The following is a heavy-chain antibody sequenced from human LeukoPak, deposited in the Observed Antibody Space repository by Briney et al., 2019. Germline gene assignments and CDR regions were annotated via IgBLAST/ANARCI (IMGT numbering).Heavy chain of an antibody. V-gene: IGHV3-15*01. CDR3: TTGMRGSGYYSDYYYYYMDV. CDR2: IKSKTDGGTT. CDR1: GFTFSNAW. Sequence: GGSLRLSCAASGFTFSNAWMSWVRQAPGKGLEWVGRIKSKTDGGTTDYAAPVKGRFTISRDGSKNTPYLQMNSLKTEDTAVYYCTTGMRGSGYYSDYYYYYMDVWGKGTTVTVSS. D-gene: IGHD3-22*01. J-gene: IGHJ6*03.